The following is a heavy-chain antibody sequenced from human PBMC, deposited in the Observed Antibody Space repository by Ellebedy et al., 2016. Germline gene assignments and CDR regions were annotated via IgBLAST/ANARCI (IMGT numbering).Heavy chain of an antibody. J-gene: IGHJ4*02. CDR1: GGSISSSSYY. D-gene: IGHD5-12*01. V-gene: IGHV4-39*07. CDR3: ARGSGGVATMSH. CDR2: IYYSGST. Sequence: SETLSLXXTVSGGSISSSSYYWGWIRQPPGKGLEWIGSIYYSGSTYYNPSLKSRVTISVDTPKNQFSLNLSSVTAADTAVYYCARGSGGVATMSHWGQGTLVTVSS.